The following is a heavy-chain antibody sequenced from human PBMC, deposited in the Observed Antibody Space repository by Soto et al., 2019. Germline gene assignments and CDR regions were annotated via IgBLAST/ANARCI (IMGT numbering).Heavy chain of an antibody. D-gene: IGHD1-1*01. CDR3: VKNGKNFAYNAQHPYDF. J-gene: IGHJ4*02. CDR1: RVTFDDYT. CDR2: ITWNSASI. V-gene: IGHV3-9*01. Sequence: EVQLVESGGGLVQPGMSLSLSCTASRVTFDDYTINWVRQAPGTGLEWVAHITWNSASIAYADSVKGRFSTSRDNAKSSLEQQMDSLRTEDTSLQHCVKNGKNFAYNAQHPYDFWGQATLVTVS.